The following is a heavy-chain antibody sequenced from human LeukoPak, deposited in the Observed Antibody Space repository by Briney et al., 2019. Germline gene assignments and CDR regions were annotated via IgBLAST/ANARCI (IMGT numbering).Heavy chain of an antibody. CDR1: GGSISSSSYY. CDR2: IYYSGST. J-gene: IGHJ6*03. D-gene: IGHD1-7*01. Sequence: PSETLSLTCTVSGGSISSSSYYWGWIRQPPGKGLEWIGSIYYSGSTYYNPSLKSRVTISVDTSKNQFSLKLSSVTAADTAVYYCARVWELSSHYYYYMDVWGKGTTVTVSS. CDR3: ARVWELSSHYYYYMDV. V-gene: IGHV4-39*07.